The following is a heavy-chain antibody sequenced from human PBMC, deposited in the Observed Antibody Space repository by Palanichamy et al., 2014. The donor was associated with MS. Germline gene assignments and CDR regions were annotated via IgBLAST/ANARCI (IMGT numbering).Heavy chain of an antibody. V-gene: IGHV1-3*01. CDR3: ARGVVERRPGPPDY. J-gene: IGHJ4*02. D-gene: IGHD1-1*01. Sequence: QVQLVQSGAEVKKPGASVKASCKASGYTFTSYAMHWVRQAPGQRLEWMGWINGGNGNTKYSQKFQGRVTITRDTSASTAYMELSSLRSEDTAVYYCARGVVERRPGPPDYWGQGTLVTVSS. CDR1: GYTFTSYA. CDR2: INGGNGNT.